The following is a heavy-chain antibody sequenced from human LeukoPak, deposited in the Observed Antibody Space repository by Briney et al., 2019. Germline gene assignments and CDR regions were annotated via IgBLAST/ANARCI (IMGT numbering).Heavy chain of an antibody. J-gene: IGHJ6*04. CDR3: AELGITMIGGV. CDR1: GFPFSSYG. D-gene: IGHD3-10*02. CDR2: ISGSGGRT. V-gene: IGHV3-23*01. Sequence: GGSLRLSCAASGFPFSSYGMSWVRQVPGKGLEWVSGISGSGGRTYYADSVRGRFTISRDNSKNTLYLQMNSLRAEDTAVYYCAELGITMIGGVWGKGTTVTISS.